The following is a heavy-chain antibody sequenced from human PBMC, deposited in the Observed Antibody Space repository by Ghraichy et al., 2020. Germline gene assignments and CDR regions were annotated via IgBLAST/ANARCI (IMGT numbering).Heavy chain of an antibody. J-gene: IGHJ3*02. CDR1: GYSISSNNW. CDR2: IYFNGDT. D-gene: IGHD5-24*01. V-gene: IGHV4-28*01. Sequence: EPLSLTCVVSGYSISSNNWWGWIRQPPGKGLEWIGYIYFNGDTYYNPSLKSRVTMSVDTSKNQFSLNLSSVTAVDTAVYYCARKGDMANAFDIWGQGTMVTVSS. CDR3: ARKGDMANAFDI.